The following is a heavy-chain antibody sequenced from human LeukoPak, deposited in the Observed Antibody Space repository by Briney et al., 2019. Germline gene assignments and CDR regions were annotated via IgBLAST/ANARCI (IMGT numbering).Heavy chain of an antibody. J-gene: IGHJ4*02. Sequence: SETLSLTCAVYGGSFGGYYWSWIRQPPGKGLEWIGEINHSGSTNYNPSLKSRFTISVDTSKNQFSLKLSSVTAADTAVYYCARGSGTALDYWGQGTLVTVSS. CDR2: INHSGST. CDR1: GGSFGGYY. D-gene: IGHD3-10*01. V-gene: IGHV4-34*01. CDR3: ARGSGTALDY.